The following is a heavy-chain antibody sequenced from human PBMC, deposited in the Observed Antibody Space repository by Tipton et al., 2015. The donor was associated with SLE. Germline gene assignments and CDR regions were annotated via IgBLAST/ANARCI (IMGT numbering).Heavy chain of an antibody. V-gene: IGHV4-34*01. CDR3: ARVDSSSWYDY. J-gene: IGHJ4*02. D-gene: IGHD6-13*01. Sequence: TLSLTCAVYGGSFSGYYWSWIRQPPGKGLEWIGEINHSGNTNYNPSLKSRVTISVDTSKNQFSLKLSSVTAADTAVYYCARVDSSSWYDYWGQGTLVTVSS. CDR1: GGSFSGYY. CDR2: INHSGNT.